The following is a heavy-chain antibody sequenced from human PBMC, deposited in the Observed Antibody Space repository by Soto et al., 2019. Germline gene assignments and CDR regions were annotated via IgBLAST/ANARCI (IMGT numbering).Heavy chain of an antibody. D-gene: IGHD4-4*01. V-gene: IGHV3-23*01. CDR1: GFTFSSYA. CDR3: ARHRYDYSNAYYYYYYMDV. CDR2: ISGSGGST. J-gene: IGHJ6*03. Sequence: GGSLRLSCAASGFTFSSYAMSWVRQAPGKGLEWVSAISGSGGSTYYADSVKGRFTISRDNSKNSLYLQMNSLRAEDTAVYYCARHRYDYSNAYYYYYYMDVWGKGTTVTVSS.